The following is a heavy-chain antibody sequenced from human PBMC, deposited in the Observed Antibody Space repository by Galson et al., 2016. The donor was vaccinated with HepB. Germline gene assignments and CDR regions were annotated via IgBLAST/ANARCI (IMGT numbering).Heavy chain of an antibody. CDR1: GFTFSDYA. CDR2: ISYDGNNA. V-gene: IGHV3-30*04. CDR3: VRGPRPAITGMTHDY. Sequence: SLRLSCAASGFTFSDYAMHWVRQAPGKGLEWLTVISYDGNNAFYAESVKGRFTVSRDNSEKTLYLQINSLTAEDTAIYYCVRGPRPAITGMTHDYWGQGTLITVST. J-gene: IGHJ4*02. D-gene: IGHD1-20*01.